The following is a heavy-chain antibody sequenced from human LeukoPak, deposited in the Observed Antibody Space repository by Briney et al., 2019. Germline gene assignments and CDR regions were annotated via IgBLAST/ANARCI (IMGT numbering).Heavy chain of an antibody. CDR3: AREAAAGKPLFDC. D-gene: IGHD6-13*01. V-gene: IGHV1-2*02. CDR2: INPNSGGT. J-gene: IGHJ4*02. Sequence: WASVKVSCKASGYTFTGYYMHWVRQAPGQGLEWMGWINPNSGGTNYAQKFQGRVTMTRDTSISTAYMELSRLRSDDTAVYYCAREAAAGKPLFDCWGQGTLVTVSS. CDR1: GYTFTGYY.